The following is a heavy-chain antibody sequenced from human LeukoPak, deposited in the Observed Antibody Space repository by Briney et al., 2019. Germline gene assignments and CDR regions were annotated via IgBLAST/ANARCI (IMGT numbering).Heavy chain of an antibody. D-gene: IGHD3-9*01. CDR1: GGSIISYA. CDR2: IIPIFGIS. CDR3: ARDYDILTGSYDY. Sequence: ASVKVSCKASGGSIISYAISWLRQAPGQRLEWMGGIIPIFGISDYAQNFQDRVTNTADKSTSTVYLELRSLRSDDTAVYYCARDYDILTGSYDYWGQGTLVTVSS. J-gene: IGHJ4*02. V-gene: IGHV1-69*10.